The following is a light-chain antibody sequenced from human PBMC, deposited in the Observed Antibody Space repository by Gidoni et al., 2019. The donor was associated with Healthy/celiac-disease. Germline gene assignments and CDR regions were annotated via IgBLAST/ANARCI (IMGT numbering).Light chain of an antibody. V-gene: IGKV3-20*01. Sequence: EIVLTQSPGTLSLSPGERATLSCRASQSVSSGYLAWYQQKPGQAPRLLIYGASSRATGIPDRFSGSGSGTDFTLTISRLEPEDFAVYYCQQYGSSPYTFXQXTKLEIK. CDR1: QSVSSGY. J-gene: IGKJ2*01. CDR2: GAS. CDR3: QQYGSSPYT.